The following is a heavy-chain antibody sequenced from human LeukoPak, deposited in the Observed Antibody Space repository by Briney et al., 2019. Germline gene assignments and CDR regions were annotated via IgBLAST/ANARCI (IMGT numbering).Heavy chain of an antibody. Sequence: SETLSLTCTASGGSISSYYWSWIRQPPGKGLEWIGYIYYTGTTNYNPSLKNRVTISADMSKNQFSLKLNSVTAADTAVYYCASILDGMDVWGQGTTVSVSS. J-gene: IGHJ6*02. CDR1: GGSISSYY. V-gene: IGHV4-59*08. CDR3: ASILDGMDV. CDR2: IYYTGTT.